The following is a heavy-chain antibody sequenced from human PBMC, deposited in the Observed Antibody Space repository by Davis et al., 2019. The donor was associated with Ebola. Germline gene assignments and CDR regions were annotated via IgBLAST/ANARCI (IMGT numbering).Heavy chain of an antibody. D-gene: IGHD3-22*01. CDR1: GGSISSGGYS. CDR3: ARSITRLGGYRC. V-gene: IGHV4-30-2*02. Sequence: PSETLSLTCAVSGGSISSGGYSWSWIRQPPGKGLEWIGYIYHSGSTYYNPSLKSRVTISVDRSKNQLSLKLSSVTAADTAVYYCARSITRLGGYRCWGQGTLVTVSS. CDR2: IYHSGST. J-gene: IGHJ4*02.